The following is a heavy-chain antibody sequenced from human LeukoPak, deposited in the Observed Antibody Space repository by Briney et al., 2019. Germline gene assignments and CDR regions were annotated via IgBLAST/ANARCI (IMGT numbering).Heavy chain of an antibody. CDR2: INYSGNT. CDR3: ARLYSGTRPPDY. CDR1: GGSISSSSYY. Sequence: SETLSLTCTVSGGSISSSSYYWSWIRQPPGKGLEWIGSINYSGNTYYNPSLKSRVTTSVDTSKNQFSLKLSSVTAADTAVYYCARLYSGTRPPDYWGQGTLVTVSS. D-gene: IGHD3-10*01. V-gene: IGHV4-39*01. J-gene: IGHJ4*02.